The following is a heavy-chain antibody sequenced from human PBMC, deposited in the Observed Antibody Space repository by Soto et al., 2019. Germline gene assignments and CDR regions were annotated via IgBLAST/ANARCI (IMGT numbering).Heavy chain of an antibody. CDR1: GFTFISYW. CDR3: ARMEHNYYYYSLDV. CDR2: INQDGSEK. J-gene: IGHJ6*02. V-gene: IGHV3-7*01. D-gene: IGHD1-1*01. Sequence: EVQLVESGGGLVQPGGSLRLSCAASGFTFISYWMSWVRQAPGKGLEWVANINQDGSEKYYEDSVQGRFTISRDNAKNSLDMQMNSLRVEDTAVFFCARMEHNYYYYSLDVWGQGTTVTVSS.